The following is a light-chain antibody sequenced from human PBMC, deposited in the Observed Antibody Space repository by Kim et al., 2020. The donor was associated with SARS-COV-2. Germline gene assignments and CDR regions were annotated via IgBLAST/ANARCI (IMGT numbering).Light chain of an antibody. CDR1: QSVTTTY. Sequence: PGERATLSCRTSQSVTTTYLAWYQQKPGQAPRLLTYGASTRATGIPDRFSGSSSGAVFTLTISRLEPEDFAVYFCQQYGSSPITCGQGTRLE. CDR2: GAS. CDR3: QQYGSSPIT. V-gene: IGKV3-20*01. J-gene: IGKJ5*01.